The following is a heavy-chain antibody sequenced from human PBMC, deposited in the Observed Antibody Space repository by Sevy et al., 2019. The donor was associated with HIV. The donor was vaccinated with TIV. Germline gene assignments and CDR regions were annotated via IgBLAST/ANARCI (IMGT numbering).Heavy chain of an antibody. J-gene: IGHJ5*02. V-gene: IGHV2-5*02. D-gene: IGHD3-9*01. CDR3: AHRPDNYDILTGYFPNWFDP. CDR2: IYWDDDK. Sequence: SGPTLVNPTQTLTLTCTFSGFSLTTSGVGVGWIRQPPGKALEWLALIYWDDDKRHSPSLKSRLTITKDTSKNQVILTMTNMDPVDTATYYCAHRPDNYDILTGYFPNWFDPWGQGTLVTVSS. CDR1: GFSLTTSGVG.